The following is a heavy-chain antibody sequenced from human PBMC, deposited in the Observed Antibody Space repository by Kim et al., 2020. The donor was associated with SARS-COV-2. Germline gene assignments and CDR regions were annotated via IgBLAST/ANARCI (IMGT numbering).Heavy chain of an antibody. V-gene: IGHV3-23*01. Sequence: DPGKGRVVISRDNAKTTLYLQMNSLRAEDTAGYYCAKVSVAGGYYYYGMDVWGQGTTVTVSS. J-gene: IGHJ6*02. CDR3: AKVSVAGGYYYYGMDV. D-gene: IGHD6-19*01.